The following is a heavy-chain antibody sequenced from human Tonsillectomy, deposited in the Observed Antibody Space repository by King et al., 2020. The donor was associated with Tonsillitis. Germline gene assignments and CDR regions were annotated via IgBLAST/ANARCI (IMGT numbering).Heavy chain of an antibody. CDR2: INAKSGGT. CDR1: GYTLTDYY. J-gene: IGHJ3*02. V-gene: IGHV1-2*02. D-gene: IGHD6-13*01. Sequence: VQLVESGAEVKKPGASVKVSCKASGYTLTDYYMHWVRQAPGQGLEWMGWINAKSGGTNYAQKFQGRVTMTRDTSISTAYMELSRMRSDDTAVYYCARDPSRGAATADDAFDIWGQGTMVTVS. CDR3: ARDPSRGAATADDAFDI.